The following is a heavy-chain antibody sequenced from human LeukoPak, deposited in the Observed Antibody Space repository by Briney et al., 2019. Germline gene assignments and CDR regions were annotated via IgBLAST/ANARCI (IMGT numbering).Heavy chain of an antibody. CDR1: GFTFSDYN. CDR3: AKDATAVPGTVYMDV. J-gene: IGHJ6*03. CDR2: ISRSGSTK. D-gene: IGHD2-2*01. V-gene: IGHV3-11*04. Sequence: PGGSLRLSCAAPGFTFSDYNMRWIRQAPGKGLEWVSSISRSGSTKYYADSVKGRFTISRDNAKNSLFLQMTSPRAEDTALYYCAKDATAVPGTVYMDVWGKGTTVTISS.